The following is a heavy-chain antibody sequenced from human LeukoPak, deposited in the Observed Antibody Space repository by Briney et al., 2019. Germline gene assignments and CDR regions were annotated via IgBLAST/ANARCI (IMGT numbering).Heavy chain of an antibody. CDR3: ARGGIAPFDY. J-gene: IGHJ4*02. CDR1: GFTFTTYW. CDR2: INQDGTEK. V-gene: IGHV3-7*01. Sequence: PGGSLRLSCAASGFTFTTYWMSWVRQAPGKGLGWVASINQDGTEKYYVDSVKGRFTISRDNSKNTLYLQMNSLRAEDTAVYYCARGGIAPFDYWGQGTLVTVSS. D-gene: IGHD2-15*01.